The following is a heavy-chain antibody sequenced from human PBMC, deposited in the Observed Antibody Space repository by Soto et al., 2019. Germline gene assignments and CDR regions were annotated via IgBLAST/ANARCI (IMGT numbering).Heavy chain of an antibody. Sequence: SQTLSLTCAISGDSVSSNSAAWNWIRQSPSRGLEWLGRTYYRSKWYNDYAVSVKSRITINPDTSKNQFSLQLNSVTPEDTAVYYCARAEGSGSYPDRYYYYGMDVWGQGTTVTVSS. V-gene: IGHV6-1*01. CDR2: TYYRSKWYN. CDR3: ARAEGSGSYPDRYYYYGMDV. CDR1: GDSVSSNSAA. D-gene: IGHD3-10*01. J-gene: IGHJ6*02.